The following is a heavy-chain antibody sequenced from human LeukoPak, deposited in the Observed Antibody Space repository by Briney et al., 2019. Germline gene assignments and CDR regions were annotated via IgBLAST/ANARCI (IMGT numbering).Heavy chain of an antibody. CDR2: MSYDGSKK. V-gene: IGHV3-30*18. CDR3: AKDMEYSYGWGGGYFDF. D-gene: IGHD5-18*01. J-gene: IGHJ4*02. CDR1: GFTFSSYG. Sequence: GGSLRLSCAASGFTFSSYGMHWVRQAPGKGLEWVAVMSYDGSKKYYADSVKDRFTISRDNTKNTMYLQMNSLRVEDTAVYYCAKDMEYSYGWGGGYFDFWGQGTLVTVSS.